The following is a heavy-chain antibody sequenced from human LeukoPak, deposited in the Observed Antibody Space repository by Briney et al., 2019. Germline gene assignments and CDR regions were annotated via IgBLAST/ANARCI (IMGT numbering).Heavy chain of an antibody. Sequence: PGGSLRLSCAASGFTFSSYAMHWVRQAPGKGLEWVAVISYDGSNKYYADSVKGRSTISRDNSKNTLYLQMNSLRAEDTAVYYCAREELGSSLGFDPWGQGTLVTVSS. CDR1: GFTFSSYA. CDR2: ISYDGSNK. V-gene: IGHV3-30-3*01. D-gene: IGHD3-16*01. CDR3: AREELGSSLGFDP. J-gene: IGHJ5*02.